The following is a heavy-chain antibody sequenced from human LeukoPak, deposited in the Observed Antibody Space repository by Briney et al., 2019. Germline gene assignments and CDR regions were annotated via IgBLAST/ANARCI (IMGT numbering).Heavy chain of an antibody. CDR1: GFTFSSYG. D-gene: IGHD3-10*01. Sequence: PGGSLSLACAASGFTFSSYGMHWVRQAPGKGLEWVSAICGSGGSTYYADSVKGRFTISRDNSKNKLYLQMNSLRAEDTAVYYCAKRSSMVRGATTYYFDYWGQGTLVTVSS. V-gene: IGHV3-23*01. CDR2: ICGSGGST. J-gene: IGHJ4*02. CDR3: AKRSSMVRGATTYYFDY.